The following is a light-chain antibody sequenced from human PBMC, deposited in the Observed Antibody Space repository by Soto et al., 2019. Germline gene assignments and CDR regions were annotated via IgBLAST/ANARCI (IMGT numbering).Light chain of an antibody. J-gene: IGLJ3*02. CDR2: SNN. CDR3: AAWDFSLTAWG. CDR1: SSNIGSNT. V-gene: IGLV1-44*01. Sequence: QSVLTQPPSASGTPGQRVTISCSGSSSNIGSNTVNWYQQLPGTAPKLLIYSNNKRPSGVPDRFSGSKAGTSASLAISGLQSEGDFYYYCAAWDFSLTAWGCGGGTEVTVL.